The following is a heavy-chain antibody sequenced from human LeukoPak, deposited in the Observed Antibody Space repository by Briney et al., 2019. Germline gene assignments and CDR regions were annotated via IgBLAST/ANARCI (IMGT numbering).Heavy chain of an antibody. CDR1: GFTFSRYG. D-gene: IGHD3-10*01. Sequence: GGSLRLSCAASGFTFSRYGMHWVRQAPGKGLEWVAVISYDGSNKYYADSVKGRFTISRDNSKNTLYLQMNSLRAEDTAVYYCAKDGPPGAFDYWGQGTLVTVSS. CDR3: AKDGPPGAFDY. J-gene: IGHJ4*02. V-gene: IGHV3-30*18. CDR2: ISYDGSNK.